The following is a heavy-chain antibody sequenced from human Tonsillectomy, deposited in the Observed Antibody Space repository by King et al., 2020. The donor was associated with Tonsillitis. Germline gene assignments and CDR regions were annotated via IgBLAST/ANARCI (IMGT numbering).Heavy chain of an antibody. D-gene: IGHD3-22*01. J-gene: IGHJ4*02. CDR1: GFTFSSYA. Sequence: VQLVESGGGLVQPGGSLRLSCAASGFTFSSYAMSWVRQAPGKGLEWVSASSGSGGSTYYADPVKGRCTTSGDNSKNRLHMQRNGLRAVETAVYYCAKVYYDSSGYYYSYYFDYWGQGTLVTVSS. V-gene: IGHV3-23*04. CDR2: SSGSGGST. CDR3: AKVYYDSSGYYYSYYFDY.